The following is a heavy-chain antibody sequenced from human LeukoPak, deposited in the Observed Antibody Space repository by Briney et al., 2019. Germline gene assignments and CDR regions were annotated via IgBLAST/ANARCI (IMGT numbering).Heavy chain of an antibody. D-gene: IGHD1-14*01. V-gene: IGHV3-21*01. CDR2: ISGSSTYI. CDR1: GFTFSSYG. J-gene: IGHJ4*02. CDR3: ARDKAYNTFDY. Sequence: GGSLRLSCAASGFTFSSYGMHWVRQAPGKGLEWVSSISGSSTYIYYADSVKGRFTISRDNPKNSLYLQMSSLRAEDTAVYYCARDKAYNTFDYWGQGTLVTVSS.